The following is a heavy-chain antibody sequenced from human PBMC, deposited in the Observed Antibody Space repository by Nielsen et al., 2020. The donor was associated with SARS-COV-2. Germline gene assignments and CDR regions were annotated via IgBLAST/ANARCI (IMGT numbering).Heavy chain of an antibody. CDR3: ARDRARYYFDY. J-gene: IGHJ4*02. D-gene: IGHD4/OR15-4a*01. Sequence: GESLKISCAASGFTFSSYAMSWVRQAPGKGLEWVSVIYSGGSSTYYADSVKGRFTISRDNSKNTLYLQMNSLRAEDTAVYYCARDRARYYFDYWGQGTLVTVSS. CDR1: GFTFSSYA. CDR2: IYSGGSST. V-gene: IGHV3-23*03.